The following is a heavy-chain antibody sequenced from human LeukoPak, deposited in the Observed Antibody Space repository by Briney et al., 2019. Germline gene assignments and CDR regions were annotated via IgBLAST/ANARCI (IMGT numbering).Heavy chain of an antibody. CDR1: GGSISSYY. V-gene: IGHV4-4*07. Sequence: PSETLSLTCTVSGGSISSYYWSWIRQPAGKGLEWIGRIYTIGSTNYNPSLKSRVTISVDTSKNQFSLKLSSVTAADTAVYYCARHRSAVAGTGGDYYYYYYMDVWGKGTTVTVS. J-gene: IGHJ6*03. CDR3: ARHRSAVAGTGGDYYYYYYMDV. D-gene: IGHD6-19*01. CDR2: IYTIGST.